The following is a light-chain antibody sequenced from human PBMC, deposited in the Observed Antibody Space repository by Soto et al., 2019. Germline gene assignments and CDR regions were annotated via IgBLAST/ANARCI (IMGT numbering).Light chain of an antibody. V-gene: IGLV2-8*01. J-gene: IGLJ1*01. Sequence: QSVLTQPPSASGSPGQSVTISCTGTSSDVGGYNYVSWYQQHPGKAPKLMIYEVSKRPSGVPDRFSGSKSGNTASLTVSGLQAEDEADYYCRSYAGSRPGVFGTGTRSPS. CDR3: RSYAGSRPGV. CDR1: SSDVGGYNY. CDR2: EVS.